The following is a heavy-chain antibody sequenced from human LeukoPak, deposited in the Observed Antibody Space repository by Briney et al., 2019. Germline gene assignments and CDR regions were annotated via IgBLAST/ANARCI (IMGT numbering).Heavy chain of an antibody. Sequence: SETLSLTCTVSGGSISSYYWSWIRQPPGKGLEWIGYIYYSGSTNYNPSLKSRVTISVDTSKNQFSLKLSSVTAADTAVYYCARGSFRSWYVDYWGQGTLVTVSS. CDR3: ARGSFRSWYVDY. CDR1: GGSISSYY. J-gene: IGHJ4*02. CDR2: IYYSGST. D-gene: IGHD6-13*01. V-gene: IGHV4-59*01.